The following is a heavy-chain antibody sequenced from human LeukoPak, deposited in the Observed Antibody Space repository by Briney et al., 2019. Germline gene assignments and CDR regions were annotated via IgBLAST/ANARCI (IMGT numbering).Heavy chain of an antibody. V-gene: IGHV4-61*02. CDR2: IYTSGST. J-gene: IGHJ5*02. D-gene: IGHD3-3*01. CDR1: GGSISSGSYY. CDR3: ARSSGYTNWFDP. Sequence: PSQTLSLTCTVSGGSISSGSYYWSWIRQPAGKVLEWIGRIYTSGSTNYNPSLKGRVTISVDPSKNQFSLKLSSVTAADTAVYYCARSSGYTNWFDPWGQGTLVTVSS.